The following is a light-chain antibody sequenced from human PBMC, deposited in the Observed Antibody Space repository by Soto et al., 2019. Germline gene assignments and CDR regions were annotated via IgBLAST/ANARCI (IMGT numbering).Light chain of an antibody. V-gene: IGKV3-11*01. CDR3: QQRSNWPYLT. CDR2: DAS. CDR1: QSVSGY. J-gene: IGKJ4*01. Sequence: EIVLTQSQDTLSLSPGERATLSCRASQSVSGYLGWYQQKPGQAPRLLIYDASNRASGVPARFRGSGSGTDFTLTIASLEPEDFAVYYCQQRSNWPYLTFGGGTRVELK.